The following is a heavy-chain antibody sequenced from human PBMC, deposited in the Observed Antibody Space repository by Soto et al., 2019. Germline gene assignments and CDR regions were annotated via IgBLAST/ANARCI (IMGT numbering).Heavy chain of an antibody. J-gene: IGHJ4*02. CDR1: GFTFSSYG. V-gene: IGHV3-33*01. CDR2: IWYDGSNK. CDR3: AREANLLAFFDY. Sequence: GGSLRLSCAASGFTFSSYGMHWVRQAPGKGLEWVAVIWYDGSNKYYADSVKGRFTISRDNSKNTLYLQMNSLRAEDTAVYYCAREANLLAFFDYWGQGTLVTVSS. D-gene: IGHD3-3*01.